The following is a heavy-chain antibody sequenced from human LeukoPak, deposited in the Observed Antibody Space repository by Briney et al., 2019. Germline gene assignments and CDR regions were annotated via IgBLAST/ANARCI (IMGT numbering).Heavy chain of an antibody. Sequence: SETLSLTCTVSGGSISRYYWSSIRQPPGKGLEWIGYIYYSVSTNYNPSLKSRVTISVDTSKNQFSLKLSSVTAADTAVYYCARDLLGGDDAFDIWGQGTMVTVSS. CDR1: GGSISRYY. CDR2: IYYSVST. J-gene: IGHJ3*02. V-gene: IGHV4-59*01. CDR3: ARDLLGGDDAFDI.